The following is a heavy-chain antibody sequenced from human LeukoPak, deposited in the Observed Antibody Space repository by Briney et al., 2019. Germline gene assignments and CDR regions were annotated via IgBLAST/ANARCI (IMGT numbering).Heavy chain of an antibody. CDR2: IIPLFRTP. CDR3: ARVDRYHFYLDV. J-gene: IGHJ6*03. CDR1: GGTSRTYS. V-gene: IGHV1-69*05. Sequence: ASVKVSCKASGGTSRTYSITWLRKAPGKGLEWMGGIIPLFRTPHSAQKFQGRVTITTDESTSTAYMELTSLTSDDTAIYYCARVDRYHFYLDVWGKGTTVTVSS.